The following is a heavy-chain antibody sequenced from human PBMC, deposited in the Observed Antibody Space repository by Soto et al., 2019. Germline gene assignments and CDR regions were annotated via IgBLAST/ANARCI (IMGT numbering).Heavy chain of an antibody. V-gene: IGHV4-59*01. CDR3: ARGQKYYYDSSGYYYD. CDR1: GGSISSYY. J-gene: IGHJ4*02. CDR2: IYYSGST. D-gene: IGHD3-22*01. Sequence: SETLSLTCTVSGGSISSYYWSWIRQPPGKGLEWIGYIYYSGSTNYNPSLKSRVTISVDTSKNQFSLKLSSVTAADTAVYYCARGQKYYYDSSGYYYDWGQGTLVTVSS.